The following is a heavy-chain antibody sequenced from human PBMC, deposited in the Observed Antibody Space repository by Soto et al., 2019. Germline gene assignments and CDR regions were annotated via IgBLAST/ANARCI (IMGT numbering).Heavy chain of an antibody. Sequence: GGSLRLSCEASGFTFSSYEMNWVRQAPGKGLEWVSYISSSGSIIYYADSVKGRFTISRDNAKNSLYLQMNSLRAEDTAVYYCARDIWGNYYGMDVWGQGTTVTVSS. CDR2: ISSSGSII. CDR1: GFTFSSYE. D-gene: IGHD3-16*01. J-gene: IGHJ6*02. V-gene: IGHV3-48*03. CDR3: ARDIWGNYYGMDV.